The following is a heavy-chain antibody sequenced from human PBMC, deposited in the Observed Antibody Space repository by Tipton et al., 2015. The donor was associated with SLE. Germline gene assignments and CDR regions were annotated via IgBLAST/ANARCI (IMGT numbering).Heavy chain of an antibody. Sequence: TLSLTCTVSGGSISSGDYYWSWIRQPPGKGLEWIGYIYYSGSTYYNPSLKSRVTISIDTSNNQFSLKLSSVTAADTAVYYCARDPSSTWDVFDIWGQGTMVTVSS. CDR3: ARDPSSTWDVFDI. D-gene: IGHD6-13*01. V-gene: IGHV4-30-4*01. J-gene: IGHJ3*02. CDR2: IYYSGST. CDR1: GGSISSGDYY.